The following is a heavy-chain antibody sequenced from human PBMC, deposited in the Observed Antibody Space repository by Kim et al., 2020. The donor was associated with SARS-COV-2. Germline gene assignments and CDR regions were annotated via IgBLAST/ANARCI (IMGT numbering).Heavy chain of an antibody. CDR2: LDPEVGEAGEI. CDR1: GKSLTELT. CDR3: ANVNWELLVGSYYYYYGLDV. J-gene: IGHJ6*02. V-gene: IGHV1-24*01. Sequence: ASVKVSCKVSGKSLTELTIHWVRQAPGERLEWMGGLDPEVGEAGEIVYAQKLQGRVTLTEDTSTDTAYMDLSSLRSDDSAVYYCANVNWELLVGSYYYYYGLDVWRQGTTVTVSS. D-gene: IGHD1-26*01.